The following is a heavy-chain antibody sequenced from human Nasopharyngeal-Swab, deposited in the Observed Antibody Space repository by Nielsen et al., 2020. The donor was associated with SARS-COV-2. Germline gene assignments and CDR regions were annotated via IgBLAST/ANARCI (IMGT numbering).Heavy chain of an antibody. CDR1: GFIFSDSA. V-gene: IGHV3-73*01. CDR2: IRSKGNSYAT. D-gene: IGHD2-15*01. CDR3: TRCCGSCYTGKDY. Sequence: GESLKISCAASGFIFSDSAIHWVRQASGKGLEWVGRIRSKGNSYATEDAASVEGSFTISSDDSKNTAYLQMNSLITEDMAVYYCTRCCGSCYTGKDYWGQGTLVTVSS. J-gene: IGHJ4*02.